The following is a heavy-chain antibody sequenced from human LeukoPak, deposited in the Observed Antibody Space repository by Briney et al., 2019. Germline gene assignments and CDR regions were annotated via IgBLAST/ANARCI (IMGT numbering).Heavy chain of an antibody. CDR3: ARGTPSGWCGAVY. CDR2: MNPDSGNT. CDR1: EYTFTSYD. J-gene: IGHJ4*02. V-gene: IGHV1-8*01. D-gene: IGHD6-19*01. Sequence: ASVKVSCKASEYTFTSYDINWVRQATGQGLEWMGWMNPDSGNTGYAQKFQGRVTMTRNTSINTAYMELSSLRSEDTAVYYCARGTPSGWCGAVYWGQGTLVTVSS.